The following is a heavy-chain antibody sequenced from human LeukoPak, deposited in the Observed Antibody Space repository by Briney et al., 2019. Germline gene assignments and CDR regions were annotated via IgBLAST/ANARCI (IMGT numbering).Heavy chain of an antibody. CDR3: ARDTWFGDLFRRTTQYYHYLDV. Sequence: SVKVSCKASGYTFRSYDINWVRQATGQGLEWMGWMNPNTGKTDYAQKLQGRATMTRDTSISTAYLELSTLSSEDTAVYFCARDTWFGDLFRRTTQYYHYLDVWGEGTTVIASS. CDR1: GYTFRSYD. J-gene: IGHJ6*03. CDR2: MNPNTGKT. D-gene: IGHD3-10*01. V-gene: IGHV1-8*01.